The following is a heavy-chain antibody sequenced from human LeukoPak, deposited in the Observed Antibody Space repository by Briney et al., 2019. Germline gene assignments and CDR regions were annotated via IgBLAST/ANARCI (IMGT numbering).Heavy chain of an antibody. V-gene: IGHV3-7*01. CDR3: ARGRIAARRGGYYFDY. CDR2: IKQDGSEK. J-gene: IGHJ4*02. Sequence: GGSLRLSCAASGFTFSSYWMSWVRQAPGKGLEWVANIKQDGSEKYYVDSVKGRFTISRDNAKNSLYLQMNSLRAEDTAVYYCARGRIAARRGGYYFDYWGQGTLVTVSS. CDR1: GFTFSSYW. D-gene: IGHD6-6*01.